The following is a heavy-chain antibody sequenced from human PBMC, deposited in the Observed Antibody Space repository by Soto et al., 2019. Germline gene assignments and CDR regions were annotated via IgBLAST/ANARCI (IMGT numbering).Heavy chain of an antibody. CDR1: GFTFSSYS. CDR3: AKRERWTDSGPY. Sequence: EVQLLESGGGLVQPGGSLRLSCAASGFTFSSYSMTWVRQASGKGLEWVSDISGSGDNTYYADSVKGRFTISRDNSKNTLDLQMNGLRAEDTALCYCAKRERWTDSGPYWGQGTLVTVSS. J-gene: IGHJ4*02. D-gene: IGHD4-17*01. CDR2: ISGSGDNT. V-gene: IGHV3-23*01.